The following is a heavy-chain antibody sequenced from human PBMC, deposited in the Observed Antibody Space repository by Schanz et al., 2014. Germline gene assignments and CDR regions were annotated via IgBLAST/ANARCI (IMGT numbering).Heavy chain of an antibody. CDR2: INTKTGNP. CDR1: GYTFTDYY. D-gene: IGHD2-2*01. V-gene: IGHV7-4-1*02. CDR3: ARGYCAGTSCPIFDY. Sequence: QVQLVQSGAEVKKPGASVKISCKASGYTFTDYYMYWVRQAPGQGLEWMGWINTKTGNPTYAQGFTGRFVFSLDTSVSTTHLQITNLKADDTAVYYCARGYCAGTSCPIFDYWGQGTLVTVSS. J-gene: IGHJ4*02.